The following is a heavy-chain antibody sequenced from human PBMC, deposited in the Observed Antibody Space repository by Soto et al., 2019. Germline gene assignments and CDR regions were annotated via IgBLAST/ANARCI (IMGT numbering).Heavy chain of an antibody. CDR3: ATEWGSNP. V-gene: IGHV1-8*02. D-gene: IGHD1-26*01. Sequence: QVQLLQSGAEVRKPGASVKVSCRTSGYSFADFDINWIRQAPGQGLEWMGWMSPDTGNTGYAQKFRGRVTMTRDISRSTAYLEISSRRHEDTAVYYCATEWGSNPWGQGTLVTVSS. CDR1: GYSFADFD. J-gene: IGHJ5*02. CDR2: MSPDTGNT.